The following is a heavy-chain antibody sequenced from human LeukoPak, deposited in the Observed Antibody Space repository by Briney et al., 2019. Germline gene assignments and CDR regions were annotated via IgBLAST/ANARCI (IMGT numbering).Heavy chain of an antibody. J-gene: IGHJ5*02. CDR2: IYYSGST. V-gene: IGHV4-39*01. CDR1: GGSISTSSNY. D-gene: IGHD3-10*01. Sequence: PSETLSLTCAVSGGSISTSSNYWGWIRQPPGKGLEWIGNIYYSGSTDYNPSLESRVTISVDTSKNQFSLKLTSVTAADTAVYHCARQIRIGDYYGSGSYYNAAGYYWFDPWGQGTLVTVSP. CDR3: ARQIRIGDYYGSGSYYNAAGYYWFDP.